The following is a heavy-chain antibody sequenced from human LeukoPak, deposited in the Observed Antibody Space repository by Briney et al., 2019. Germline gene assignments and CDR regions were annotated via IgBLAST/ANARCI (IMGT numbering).Heavy chain of an antibody. Sequence: ASVKVSCKASGYTFTSYDINWVRQATGQGLEWMGWMNPISGNTGYAQKFQGRVTMTRNTSISTAYMELSSQRSEDTAVYYCARAGSGSYLFDYWGQGILVTVSS. CDR1: GYTFTSYD. CDR3: ARAGSGSYLFDY. D-gene: IGHD3-10*01. CDR2: MNPISGNT. J-gene: IGHJ4*02. V-gene: IGHV1-8*01.